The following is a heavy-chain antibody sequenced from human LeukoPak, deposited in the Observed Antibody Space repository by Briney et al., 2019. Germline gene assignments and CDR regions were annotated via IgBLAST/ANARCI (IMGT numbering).Heavy chain of an antibody. CDR1: GYTFTSYY. D-gene: IGHD3-10*01. J-gene: IGHJ4*02. CDR2: INPSGGST. CDR3: ARDAAFGELVI. Sequence: ASVKVSCKASGYTFTSYYMHWVRQAPGQGLEWMGIINPSGGSTSYAQKFQGRVTMTRDTSTSTVYMELSSMRSEDTAVYYCARDAAFGELVIWGQGTLVTVSS. V-gene: IGHV1-46*01.